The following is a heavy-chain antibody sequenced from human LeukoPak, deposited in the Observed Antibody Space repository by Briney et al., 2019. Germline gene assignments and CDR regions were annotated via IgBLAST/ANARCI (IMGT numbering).Heavy chain of an antibody. CDR2: ISSSSSVI. CDR1: GFPFSNHA. CDR3: ARDSRQQLPH. V-gene: IGHV3-48*01. J-gene: IGHJ4*02. Sequence: GSLRLSCAASGFPFSNHAMNWIRQAPGKGLEWLSYISSSSSVIYYAESVKGRFTISRDNAKNSLYLQMSSLRAEDTAVYYCARDSRQQLPHWGQGTLVTVS. D-gene: IGHD6-13*01.